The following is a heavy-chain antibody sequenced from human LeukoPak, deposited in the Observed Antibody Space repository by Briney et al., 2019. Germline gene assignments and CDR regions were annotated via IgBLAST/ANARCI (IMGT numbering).Heavy chain of an antibody. CDR1: GFPISSHY. Sequence: GGSLRLSCTASGFPISSHYISWVRQAPGKGLDWVSVIYRSGGTYFADSVRGRFTISRDNAKNSLYLQMNSLRAEDTAVYYCTRVHGGYPFDSWGQGTLVTVSS. J-gene: IGHJ4*02. D-gene: IGHD2-15*01. CDR2: IYRSGGT. CDR3: TRVHGGYPFDS. V-gene: IGHV3-53*01.